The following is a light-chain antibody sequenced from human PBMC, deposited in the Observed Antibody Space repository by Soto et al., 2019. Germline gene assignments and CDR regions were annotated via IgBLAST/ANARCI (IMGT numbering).Light chain of an antibody. V-gene: IGKV1-33*01. CDR1: QNINNY. CDR3: QQYENLPT. J-gene: IGKJ5*01. Sequence: IHVTQSPSSLSACVGDRVTITCQASQNINNYLNWYQQKPGRAPKLLIYDASNLEAGVPSRFRGSGSGTDFTFTISRLQPEDIATYYCQQYENLPTFGQGRRLEIK. CDR2: DAS.